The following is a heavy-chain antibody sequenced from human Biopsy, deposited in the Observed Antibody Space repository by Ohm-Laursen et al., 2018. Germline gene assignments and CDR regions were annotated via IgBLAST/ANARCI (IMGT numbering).Heavy chain of an antibody. CDR2: STVSGASV. CDR3: ARSVGIMAAPIDY. CDR1: GFTFSDYY. J-gene: IGHJ4*02. V-gene: IGHV3-11*01. D-gene: IGHD3-16*01. Sequence: SLRLSCTASGFTFSDYYMSWVRQAPGKGLEWISYSTVSGASVYYTDSVKGRFTISRDNAKNSLYLQMNSLRVEDTAVYYCARSVGIMAAPIDYWGQGTLVTVSS.